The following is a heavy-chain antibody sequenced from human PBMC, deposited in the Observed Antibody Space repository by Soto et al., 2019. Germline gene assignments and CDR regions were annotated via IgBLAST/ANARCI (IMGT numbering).Heavy chain of an antibody. CDR1: GFPFSSYS. CDR2: ISGTSEYI. D-gene: IGHD3-9*01. Sequence: GGSLRLTCAASGFPFSSYSMTWVRQRPGKGLEWVSSISGTSEYIYFADSLKGRFTISRDNARNSVYLQIHSLRTDDTAVYYCARSFDSVGDSWGQGTLVTVSS. V-gene: IGHV3-21*01. CDR3: ARSFDSVGDS. J-gene: IGHJ4*02.